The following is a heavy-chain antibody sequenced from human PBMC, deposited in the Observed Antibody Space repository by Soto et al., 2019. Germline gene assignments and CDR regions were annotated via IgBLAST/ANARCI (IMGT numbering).Heavy chain of an antibody. Sequence: LQSGGGVVQPGESLRLSCAASGFSLRDHALSWVRQAPGGGLEWVSGISGSGDRTNYADFERGRFIISKDRAKNTLYLDMSGLRVDDTAVYFCGRTYTGGWGQGTLVTVSS. CDR1: GFSLRDHA. D-gene: IGHD3-10*01. V-gene: IGHV3-23*01. CDR3: GRTYTGG. CDR2: ISGSGDRT. J-gene: IGHJ4*02.